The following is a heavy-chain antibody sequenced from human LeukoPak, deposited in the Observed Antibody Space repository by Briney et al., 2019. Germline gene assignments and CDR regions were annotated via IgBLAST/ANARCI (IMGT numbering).Heavy chain of an antibody. J-gene: IGHJ6*02. D-gene: IGHD2-8*01. Sequence: ASVKVSCKASGGTFSSYAISWVRQAPGQGLEWMGIINPSGGSTSSAQKFQDRVTMTRDTSTSTVYMELSSLKSEDTAVYYCAREDVVLVDAVRYYYYGMDVWGQGTTFTVSS. V-gene: IGHV1-46*01. CDR2: INPSGGST. CDR1: GGTFSSYA. CDR3: AREDVVLVDAVRYYYYGMDV.